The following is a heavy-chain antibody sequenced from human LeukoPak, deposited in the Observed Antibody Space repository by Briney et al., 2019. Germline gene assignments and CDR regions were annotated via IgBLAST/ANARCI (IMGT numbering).Heavy chain of an antibody. D-gene: IGHD4-17*01. CDR3: TRTYGDYDYYYGLDV. J-gene: IGHJ6*02. CDR1: GFFVSDHY. CDR2: VNSGGST. V-gene: IGHV3-66*01. Sequence: GGSLRLSCAVSGFFVSDHYMAWARQAPGKGLEWVSVVNSGGSTSYAGSVKGRFTISRDNSKNTLFLQMNNLIAEDTALYYCTRTYGDYDYYYGLDVWGQGTTVTVSS.